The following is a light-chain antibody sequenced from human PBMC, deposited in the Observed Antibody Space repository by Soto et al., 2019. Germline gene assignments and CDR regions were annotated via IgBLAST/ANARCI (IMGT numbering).Light chain of an antibody. Sequence: QSALTQPASVSGSPGQSITISCTGTSSDVGGYNYVSWYQQHPGKAPKLMIYDVSNRPSGISNRFSASKSGNTASLTISGLQAEDETDYYCSSFTDSDTWVFGGGTKLTVL. V-gene: IGLV2-14*01. CDR2: DVS. CDR3: SSFTDSDTWV. J-gene: IGLJ3*02. CDR1: SSDVGGYNY.